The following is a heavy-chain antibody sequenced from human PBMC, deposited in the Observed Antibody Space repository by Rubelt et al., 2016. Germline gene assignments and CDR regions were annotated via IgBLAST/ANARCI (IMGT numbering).Heavy chain of an antibody. CDR3: ARAIAVADDDAFDI. D-gene: IGHD6-19*01. Sequence: EVKKPGASVKVSCKASGYTFTGYYMHWVRQAPGQGLEWMGWINPNSGGTNYEQKFKGWVTMTRDTSVSTAYRDLGRLRSDDTAVYYCARAIAVADDDAFDIWGQGTMVTVSS. V-gene: IGHV1-2*04. CDR1: GYTFTGYY. J-gene: IGHJ3*02. CDR2: INPNSGGT.